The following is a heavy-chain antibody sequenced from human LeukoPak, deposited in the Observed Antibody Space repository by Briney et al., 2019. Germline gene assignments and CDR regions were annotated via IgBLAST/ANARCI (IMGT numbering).Heavy chain of an antibody. CDR3: ARDLGVMVRAFDI. CDR1: GGSISSYY. D-gene: IGHD5-18*01. J-gene: IGHJ3*02. CDR2: IYYSGST. Sequence: SETLSLTCTVSGGSISSYYGSWIRQPPGKRLEWSGYIYYSGSTSYNPSLKSRVTISVDTSKNQISLKLSSVTAADTAVYYCARDLGVMVRAFDIWGQGTMVTVSS. V-gene: IGHV4-59*01.